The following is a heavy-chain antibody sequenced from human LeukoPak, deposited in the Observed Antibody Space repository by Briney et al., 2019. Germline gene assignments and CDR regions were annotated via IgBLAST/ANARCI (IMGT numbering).Heavy chain of an antibody. V-gene: IGHV1-46*01. CDR1: GYTFTSYY. J-gene: IGHJ4*02. CDR3: ARDLPRMGELSLLFDY. D-gene: IGHD3-16*02. CDR2: INPSGGST. Sequence: GASVEVSCKASGYTFTSYYMHWVRQAPGQGLEWMGIINPSGGSTSYAQKFQGRVTMTRDTSTSTVYMELSSLRSEDTAVYYCARDLPRMGELSLLFDYWGQGTLVTVSS.